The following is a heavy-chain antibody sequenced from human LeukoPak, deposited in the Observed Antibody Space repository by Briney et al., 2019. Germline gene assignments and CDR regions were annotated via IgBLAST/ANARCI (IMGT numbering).Heavy chain of an antibody. J-gene: IGHJ4*02. V-gene: IGHV3-21*01. D-gene: IGHD4-11*01. CDR3: ARRHDYSNYPDY. CDR1: GFTFSSYS. Sequence: GGSLRLSCAASGFTFSSYSMNWVRQAPGKGLEWVSSISSSSSCIYYADSVKGRFTISRDNAKNSLYLQMNSLRAEDTAVYYCARRHDYSNYPDYWGQGTLVTASS. CDR2: ISSSSSCI.